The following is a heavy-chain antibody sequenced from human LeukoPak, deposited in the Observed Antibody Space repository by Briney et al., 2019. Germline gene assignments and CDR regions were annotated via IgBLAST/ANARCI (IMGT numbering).Heavy chain of an antibody. CDR3: AREDIVVVPAATDY. J-gene: IGHJ4*02. D-gene: IGHD2-2*01. CDR1: GFSFSSYW. Sequence: GGSLRLSCAASGFSFSSYWMSWLRQAPGKGLEWVANIKEDGSEIHYVDSVEGRFTISRDNAKNSVYLQMNSLRAEDRAVYYCAREDIVVVPAATDYWGQGTLVTVSS. V-gene: IGHV3-7*01. CDR2: IKEDGSEI.